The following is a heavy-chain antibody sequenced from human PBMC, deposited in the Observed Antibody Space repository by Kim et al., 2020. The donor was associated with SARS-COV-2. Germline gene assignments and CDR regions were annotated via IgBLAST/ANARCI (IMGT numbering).Heavy chain of an antibody. CDR1: GGSISSSSYY. Sequence: SETLSLTCTVSGGSISSSSYYWGWIRQPPGKGLEWIGSIYYSGSTYYNPSLKSRVTISVDTSKNQFSLKLSSVTAADTAVYYCARQGKILWFGEPRGNWFDPWGQGTLVTVSS. CDR3: ARQGKILWFGEPRGNWFDP. V-gene: IGHV4-39*01. D-gene: IGHD3-10*01. J-gene: IGHJ5*02. CDR2: IYYSGST.